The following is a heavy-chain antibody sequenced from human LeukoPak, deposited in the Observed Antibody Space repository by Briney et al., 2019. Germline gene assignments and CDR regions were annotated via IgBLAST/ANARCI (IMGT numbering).Heavy chain of an antibody. J-gene: IGHJ4*02. CDR3: AGGYGFEY. D-gene: IGHD1-14*01. V-gene: IGHV3-74*01. CDR1: GFTFSSYA. Sequence: GGSLRISCAASGFTFSSYAMHWVRQAPGKGLEWVSHTNSDGSRINYADSVKGRFTIARDNAKNTVYLQMNSLRAEDTAVYYCAGGYGFEYWGQGTLVTVSS. CDR2: TNSDGSRI.